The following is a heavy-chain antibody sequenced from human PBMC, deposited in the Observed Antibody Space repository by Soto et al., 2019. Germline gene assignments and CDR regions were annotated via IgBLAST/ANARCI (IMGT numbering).Heavy chain of an antibody. V-gene: IGHV3-9*01. CDR3: AKEPQYSSGWYGNAFDI. Sequence: PGGSLRLSCAASGFTFDDYAMHWVRQAPGKGLEWVSGISWNSGSIGYADSVKGRFTTSRDNAKNSLYLQMNSLRAEDTALYYCAKEPQYSSGWYGNAFDIWGQGTMVTVSS. CDR1: GFTFDDYA. CDR2: ISWNSGSI. D-gene: IGHD6-19*01. J-gene: IGHJ3*02.